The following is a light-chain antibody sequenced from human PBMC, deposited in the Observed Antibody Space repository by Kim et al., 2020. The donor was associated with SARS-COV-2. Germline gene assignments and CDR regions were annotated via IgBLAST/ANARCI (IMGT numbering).Light chain of an antibody. CDR2: NNS. V-gene: IGLV1-44*01. CDR1: RSNIGTNA. Sequence: GQTGTISCTGSRSNIGTNAANWYQQLPGTAPKLLIYNNSQRPSGVPDRFSGSKSGTSASLAISGLQSEDEADYYCAAWDDSLNAWVFGGGTQLTVL. CDR3: AAWDDSLNAWV. J-gene: IGLJ3*02.